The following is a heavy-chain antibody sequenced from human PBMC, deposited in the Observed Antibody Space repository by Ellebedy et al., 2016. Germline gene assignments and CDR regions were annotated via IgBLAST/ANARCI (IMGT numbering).Heavy chain of an antibody. V-gene: IGHV3-72*01. J-gene: IGHJ4*02. CDR2: SRNKARSYTT. CDR1: GFTLSDQY. D-gene: IGHD2-2*02. CDR3: ARVGCASADCYTPQN. Sequence: GESLKISCAASGFTLSDQYMDWVRQAPGKGLEWVGRSRNKARSYTTEYAASVIGRFTISRDESKNSLYLQMNSLRAEDTAVYYCARVGCASADCYTPQNWGQGTLVTVSS.